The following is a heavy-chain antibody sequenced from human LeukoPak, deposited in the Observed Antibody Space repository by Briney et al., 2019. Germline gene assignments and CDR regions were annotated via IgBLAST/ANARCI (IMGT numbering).Heavy chain of an antibody. Sequence: SETLSLTCTVSGGSISSYYWSWIRQPAGKGLEWIGRIYTSGSTNYNPSLKSRVTMSVDTSKNQFSLKLSSVTAADTAVYYCARQIVGAKYNWFDPWGQGTLVTVSS. V-gene: IGHV4-4*07. CDR3: ARQIVGAKYNWFDP. D-gene: IGHD1-26*01. CDR2: IYTSGST. J-gene: IGHJ5*02. CDR1: GGSISSYY.